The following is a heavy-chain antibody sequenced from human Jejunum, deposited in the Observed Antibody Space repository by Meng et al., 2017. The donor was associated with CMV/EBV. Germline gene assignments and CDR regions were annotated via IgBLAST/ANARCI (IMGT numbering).Heavy chain of an antibody. CDR2: ISGSAT. D-gene: IGHD3-3*01. CDR3: ARDFWQQGYYYGMDV. Sequence: SGFTFSNYAMSWVRQAPGKGLEWVSGISGSATYYADSVKGRLTISRDNSKKTLYLQMNSLTVEDTAIYHCARDFWQQGYYYGMDVWGQGTTVTVSS. J-gene: IGHJ6*02. CDR1: GFTFSNYA. V-gene: IGHV3-23*01.